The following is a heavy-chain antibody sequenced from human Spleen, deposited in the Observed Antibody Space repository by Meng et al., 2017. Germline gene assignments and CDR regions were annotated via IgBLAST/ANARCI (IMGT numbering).Heavy chain of an antibody. V-gene: IGHV1-2*02. CDR3: LRGYHLDT. Sequence: ASVKVSCKVSGYTFTAHYMHWLRQAPGQGLEWMGWINPNGGGTKYAQKFQDRVAMTRDTSIATFYVELSRLIADDTAVYYCLRGYHLDTWGQGTLVTVSS. D-gene: IGHD2-15*01. CDR1: GYTFTAHY. J-gene: IGHJ4*02. CDR2: INPNGGGT.